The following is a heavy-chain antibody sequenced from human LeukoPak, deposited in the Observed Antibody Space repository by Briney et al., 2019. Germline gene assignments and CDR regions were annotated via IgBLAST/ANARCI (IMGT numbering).Heavy chain of an antibody. CDR1: GGSISSSGSY. D-gene: IGHD6-6*01. Sequence: SETLSLTCTVSGGSISSSGSYWGWIRQPPGKGLEWIGSVYYSGNTYNPSLKSRVTISVDTSKNQFSLNLTSVNAADTAIYYCARVMAARREDLNWFDPWGQGTLVAVSS. V-gene: IGHV4-39*07. J-gene: IGHJ5*02. CDR2: VYYSGNT. CDR3: ARVMAARREDLNWFDP.